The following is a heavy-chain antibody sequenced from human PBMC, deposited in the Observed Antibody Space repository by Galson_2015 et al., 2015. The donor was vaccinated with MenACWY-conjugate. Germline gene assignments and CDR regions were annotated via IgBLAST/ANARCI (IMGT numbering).Heavy chain of an antibody. CDR3: ARGGWGREDSSSSGCDY. D-gene: IGHD6-6*01. CDR2: IDPSDSYT. CDR1: GYSFTSYW. V-gene: IGHV5-10-1*01. J-gene: IGHJ4*02. Sequence: QSGAEVKKPGESLRISCKGSGYSFTSYWISWVRQMPGKGLEWMGRIDPSDSYTNYSPSFQGHVTISADKSISTAYLQWSSLKASDTAMYYCARGGWGREDSSSSGCDYWGQGTLVTVSS.